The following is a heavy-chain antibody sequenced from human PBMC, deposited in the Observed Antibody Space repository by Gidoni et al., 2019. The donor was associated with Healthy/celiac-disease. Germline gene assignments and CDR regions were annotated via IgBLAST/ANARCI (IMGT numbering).Heavy chain of an antibody. J-gene: IGHJ4*02. D-gene: IGHD3-9*01. CDR3: ARDADPLSLRYFDWLPDY. V-gene: IGHV3-33*01. CDR2: IWYDGRNK. Sequence: QVQLVESGGGVVQPGRSLRLSCAASGVTFSSYGMHWVRQDPGQGLEWVAVIWYDGRNKNYADSVKGRFTISRDNSKNTLYLQMNSMRAEDTAVYYCARDADPLSLRYFDWLPDYWGQGTLVTVSS. CDR1: GVTFSSYG.